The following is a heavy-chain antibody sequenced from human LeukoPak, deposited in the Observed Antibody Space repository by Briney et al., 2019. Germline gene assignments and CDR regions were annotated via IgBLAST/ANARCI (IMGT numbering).Heavy chain of an antibody. Sequence: PGGSLRLSCAASGFTFSSYAMHWVRQAPGKGLEGVAVISYDGSNKYYADSVKGRFTISRDNSKNTLYLQMNSLRAEDTAVYYCARSGLPTDVVVPAAMLYYYYGMDVWGKGTAVTVSS. CDR2: ISYDGSNK. J-gene: IGHJ6*04. D-gene: IGHD2-2*01. CDR3: ARSGLPTDVVVPAAMLYYYYGMDV. V-gene: IGHV3-30*04. CDR1: GFTFSSYA.